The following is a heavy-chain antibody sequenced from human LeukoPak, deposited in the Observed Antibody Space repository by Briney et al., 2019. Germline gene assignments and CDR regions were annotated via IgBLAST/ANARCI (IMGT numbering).Heavy chain of an antibody. D-gene: IGHD3-9*01. Sequence: PSETLSLTCTVSGGSISSHYWSWIRQPPGKGLEWIGYIFYSGSTNYNPSLKSRVTISVDTSKNQFSLKLSSVTAADTAVYYCARNDILTGYCFDYWGQGTLVTVSS. J-gene: IGHJ4*02. V-gene: IGHV4-59*08. CDR2: IFYSGST. CDR1: GGSISSHY. CDR3: ARNDILTGYCFDY.